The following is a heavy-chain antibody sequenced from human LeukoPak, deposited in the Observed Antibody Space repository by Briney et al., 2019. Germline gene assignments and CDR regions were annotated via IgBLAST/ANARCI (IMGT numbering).Heavy chain of an antibody. CDR3: ARSPYYYDSSGYNYYYYYGMDV. Sequence: SGPALVKPPQTLTLTFTFSGFSLSTRGMFVSWIRQPPGRALEWLALIDWDDDKYYSTSLKTRLTIYKDTSKNQVVLKKTNMDPVDTATYYCARSPYYYDSSGYNYYYYYGMDVWGQGTTVTVSS. J-gene: IGHJ6*02. V-gene: IGHV2-70*01. CDR2: IDWDDDK. CDR1: GFSLSTRGMF. D-gene: IGHD3-22*01.